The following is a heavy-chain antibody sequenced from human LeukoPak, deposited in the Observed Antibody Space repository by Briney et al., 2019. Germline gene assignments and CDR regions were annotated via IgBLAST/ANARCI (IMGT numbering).Heavy chain of an antibody. Sequence: PSETPSLTCTVSGASISSYYWSWVRQPPGKGLEWIGYIYYSGSTNYNPSLKSRVTISVDTSKNQFSLKLTSVTAADAAVYYCARLGGIAVAGTRQVFDYWGQGTLVTVSS. CDR2: IYYSGST. CDR3: ARLGGIAVAGTRQVFDY. D-gene: IGHD6-19*01. CDR1: GASISSYY. V-gene: IGHV4-59*08. J-gene: IGHJ4*02.